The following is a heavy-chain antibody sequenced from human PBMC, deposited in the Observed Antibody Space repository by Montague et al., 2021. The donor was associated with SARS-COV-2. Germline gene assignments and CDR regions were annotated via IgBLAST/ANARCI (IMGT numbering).Heavy chain of an antibody. Sequence: SLRLSCEASGFTFRSYWMHWVRQVPGRGPIWVSRIKPDGTSTNYXASXKGRFTISRDNAKNTLSLQLNNLRAEDTAVYYCVRPLWFGDSDYFFDSWGQGTLVTVSS. D-gene: IGHD3-10*01. CDR2: IKPDGTST. CDR1: GFTFRSYW. V-gene: IGHV3-74*01. CDR3: VRPLWFGDSDYFFDS. J-gene: IGHJ4*02.